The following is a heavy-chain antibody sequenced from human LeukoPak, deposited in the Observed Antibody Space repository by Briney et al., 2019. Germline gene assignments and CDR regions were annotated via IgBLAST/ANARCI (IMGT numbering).Heavy chain of an antibody. D-gene: IGHD4-23*01. CDR1: GFTFSSYG. J-gene: IGHJ3*02. Sequence: PGGSLRLSCAASGFTFSSYGMHWVRQAPGKGLEWVAVISYDGSNKYYADSVKGRFTISRDNSKNTLYLQMNSLRAEDTAVYYCAKGSTVVMADAFDIWGQGTMVTVSS. CDR2: ISYDGSNK. V-gene: IGHV3-30*18. CDR3: AKGSTVVMADAFDI.